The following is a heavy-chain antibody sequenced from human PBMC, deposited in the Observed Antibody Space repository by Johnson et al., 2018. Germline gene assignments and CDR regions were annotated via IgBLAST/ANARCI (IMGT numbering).Heavy chain of an antibody. CDR2: IDYDGSRT. V-gene: IGHV3-74*01. Sequence: VQLQESGGGLVQPGGSLRISCTASGFSLTNYWMHWVRQAPGKGPVWVSRIDYDGSRTNYADSVKGRFSISRDNAKNTLHLQMNSLRVDETALYYCVREGFYGSLDIWGHGTMVSVSS. J-gene: IGHJ3*02. CDR1: GFSLTNYW. CDR3: VREGFYGSLDI. D-gene: IGHD2/OR15-2a*01.